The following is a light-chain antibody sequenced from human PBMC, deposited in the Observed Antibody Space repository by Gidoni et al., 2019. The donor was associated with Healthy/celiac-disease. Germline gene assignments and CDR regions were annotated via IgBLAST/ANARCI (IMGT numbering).Light chain of an antibody. V-gene: IGKV1-5*03. CDR1: QSISIW. CDR3: QHYKSYPLT. Sequence: DIQMTQSPSTLSASVGDRVTITCRASQSISIWLAWYQQTQGKAPKLLIYKPSTLESGVPARFSGSGSGTEFTLTISSLQPDYFASYYCQHYKSYPLTFGGXTKVGIK. CDR2: KPS. J-gene: IGKJ4*01.